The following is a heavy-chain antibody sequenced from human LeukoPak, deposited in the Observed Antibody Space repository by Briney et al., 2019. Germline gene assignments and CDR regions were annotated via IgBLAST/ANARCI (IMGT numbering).Heavy chain of an antibody. V-gene: IGHV4-61*01. Sequence: SETLSLTCTVSGYSISSGYYWGWIRQPPGKGLEWIGYIYYSGSTNYNPSLKSRVTISVDTSKNQFSLKLSSVTAADTAVYYCARDLMGIAYRGAFYYWGQGTLVTVSS. J-gene: IGHJ4*02. CDR3: ARDLMGIAYRGAFYY. CDR2: IYYSGST. CDR1: GYSISSGYY. D-gene: IGHD6-13*01.